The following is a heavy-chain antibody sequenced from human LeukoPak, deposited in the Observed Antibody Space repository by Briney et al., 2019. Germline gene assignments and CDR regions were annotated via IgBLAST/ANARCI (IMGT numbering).Heavy chain of an antibody. CDR1: GYIFTSYY. Sequence: ASMKVSCKASGYIFTSYYMHWVRQAPGQGLEWMGIINPSGGSTSYAQKFQGRVTMTRDTSTSTVYMELSSLRSEDTAVYYCARDLEYGATDYWGQGTLVTVSS. D-gene: IGHD4-17*01. V-gene: IGHV1-46*01. CDR2: INPSGGST. CDR3: ARDLEYGATDY. J-gene: IGHJ4*02.